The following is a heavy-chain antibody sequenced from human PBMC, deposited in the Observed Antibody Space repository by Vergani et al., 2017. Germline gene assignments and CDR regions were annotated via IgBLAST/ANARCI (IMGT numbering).Heavy chain of an antibody. CDR1: GYTFTSYG. Sequence: QVQLVQSGAEVKKPGASVKVSCKASGYTFTSYGISWVRQAPGQGLEWMGWISAYNGNTNYAQKLQGRVTMTTDTSTSTAYMELRSLRSDDTAVYYCARVGLPDHVLRYFDWLESLPYDAFDIWGQGTMVTVSS. CDR2: ISAYNGNT. J-gene: IGHJ3*02. V-gene: IGHV1-18*01. CDR3: ARVGLPDHVLRYFDWLESLPYDAFDI. D-gene: IGHD3-9*01.